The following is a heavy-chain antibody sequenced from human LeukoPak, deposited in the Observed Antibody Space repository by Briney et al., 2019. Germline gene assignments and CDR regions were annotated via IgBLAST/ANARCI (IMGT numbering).Heavy chain of an antibody. Sequence: GGSLRLSCAASGFTVSSNYMSWVRQAPGKGLEWVAVISYDGSNKYYADSVKGRFTISRDNSKNTLYLQMNSLRAEDTAVYYCARPDDSSGYYSVFDYWGQGTLVTVSS. CDR1: GFTVSSNY. V-gene: IGHV3-30*03. CDR3: ARPDDSSGYYSVFDY. D-gene: IGHD3-22*01. CDR2: ISYDGSNK. J-gene: IGHJ4*02.